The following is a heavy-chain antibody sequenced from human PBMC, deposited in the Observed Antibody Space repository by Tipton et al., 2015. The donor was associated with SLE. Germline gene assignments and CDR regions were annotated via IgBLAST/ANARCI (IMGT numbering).Heavy chain of an antibody. Sequence: GSLRLSCAASGFTFSSYAMSWVRQATGKGLEWVGRIKSKTDGGTTDYAAPVKGRFTISRDDSKNTLYLKMNSLKTEDIAVYYCSSRLRLGELSSLFEYWGQGTLVTVSS. CDR3: SSRLRLGELSSLFEY. J-gene: IGHJ4*02. CDR1: GFTFSSYA. CDR2: IKSKTDGGTT. D-gene: IGHD3-16*02. V-gene: IGHV3-15*01.